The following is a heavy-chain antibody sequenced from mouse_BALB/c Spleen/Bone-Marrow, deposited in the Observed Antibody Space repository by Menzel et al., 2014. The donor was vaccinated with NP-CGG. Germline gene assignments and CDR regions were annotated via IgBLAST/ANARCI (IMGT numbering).Heavy chain of an antibody. Sequence: EVQLQESGGGLAQPGGSLKLSCAASGFDFSRYWMSWVRQAPGKGLEWIGEINPDSSTINYTPSLKDKFIISRDNAKNTLYLQMSKVRSEDTALHYCASLHYYGFFAYWGQGTLVTVSA. V-gene: IGHV4-1*02. CDR1: GFDFSRYW. CDR3: ASLHYYGFFAY. J-gene: IGHJ3*01. D-gene: IGHD1-2*01. CDR2: INPDSSTI.